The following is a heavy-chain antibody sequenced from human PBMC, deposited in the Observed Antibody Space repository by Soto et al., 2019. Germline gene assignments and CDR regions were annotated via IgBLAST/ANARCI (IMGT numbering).Heavy chain of an antibody. Sequence: QVQLQQWGAGLLKPSETLSLTCAVYGGSFSGYYWSWIRQPPGKGLEWIGEINHSGSTNYNPSLKIRVTISVDTSKNQFSLKRSSVTAADTAVYYCATPAAGVAANYYYHYGMDVWGQGTTVTVSS. J-gene: IGHJ6*02. D-gene: IGHD2-15*01. CDR2: INHSGST. CDR3: ATPAAGVAANYYYHYGMDV. V-gene: IGHV4-34*01. CDR1: GGSFSGYY.